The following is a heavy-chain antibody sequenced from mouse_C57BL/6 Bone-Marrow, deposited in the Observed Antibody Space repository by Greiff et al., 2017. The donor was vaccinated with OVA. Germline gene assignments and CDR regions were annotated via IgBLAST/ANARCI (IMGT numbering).Heavy chain of an antibody. CDR3: ARKAYYDYGDVYFDY. Sequence: LQESGAELARPGASVKMSCKASGYTFTSYTMHWVKQRPGQGLEWIGYINPSSGYTKYNQKFKDKATLTADKSSSTAYMQLSSLTSEDSAVYYCARKAYYDYGDVYFDYWGQGTTLTVSS. J-gene: IGHJ2*01. D-gene: IGHD2-4*01. CDR1: GYTFTSYT. CDR2: INPSSGYT. V-gene: IGHV1-4*01.